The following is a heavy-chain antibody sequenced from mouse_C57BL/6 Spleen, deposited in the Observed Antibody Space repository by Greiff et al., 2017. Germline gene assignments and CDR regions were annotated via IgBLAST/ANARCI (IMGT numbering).Heavy chain of an antibody. CDR3: ARNPLYYDGQYFDV. J-gene: IGHJ1*03. CDR1: GFSLSTPGLG. CDR2: IYGDVDK. D-gene: IGHD1-1*01. Sequence: QVTLKECGPGILQSSQTLSLTCSFSGFSLSTPGLGVSWIRQPSGKGLEWLAHIYGDVDKRYNPSLKSRLTISKDTSRNRVFLKITSVDTADTATYYCARNPLYYDGQYFDVWGTGTSVTVSS. V-gene: IGHV8-12*01.